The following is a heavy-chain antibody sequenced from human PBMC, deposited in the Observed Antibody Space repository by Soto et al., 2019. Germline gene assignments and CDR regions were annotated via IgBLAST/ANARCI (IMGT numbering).Heavy chain of an antibody. J-gene: IGHJ6*02. CDR1: GYTFTGYY. CDR3: ASRDYYDSSGYHYGIDV. CDR2: INPNSGGT. V-gene: IGHV1-2*02. Sequence: ASVKVSCKASGYTFTGYYMHWVRQAPGQGLEWMGWINPNSGGTNYAQKFQGRVTMTRDTSISTAYMELSRLRSDDTAVYYCASRDYYDSSGYHYGIDVWGQGTTVTVSS. D-gene: IGHD3-22*01.